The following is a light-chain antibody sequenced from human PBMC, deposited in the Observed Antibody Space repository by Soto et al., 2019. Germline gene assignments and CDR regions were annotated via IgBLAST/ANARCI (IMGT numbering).Light chain of an antibody. J-gene: IGKJ1*01. CDR2: FGS. Sequence: DIVMPQSPLSLPVTPGEPASISCSSSQSLLQSNGYNYLDWYLQKPGQSPQLLIYFGSYRASGVPDRFSGRGSGPDFTLKIRRVEAEDVGVYYCLQAQQSPQTFGQGTKVEI. V-gene: IGKV2-28*01. CDR1: QSLLQSNGYNY. CDR3: LQAQQSPQT.